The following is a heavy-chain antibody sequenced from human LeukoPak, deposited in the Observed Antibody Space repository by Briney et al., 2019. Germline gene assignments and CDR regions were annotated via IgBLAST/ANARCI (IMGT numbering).Heavy chain of an antibody. J-gene: IGHJ4*02. V-gene: IGHV3-74*01. CDR2: ISPDGSYT. CDR1: GFTLSNNW. Sequence: GGSLTLSCAASGFTLSNNWMHWVRQAPGKGLVSIVNISPDGSYTYSADSVKGRFTISRDNANNTLYLQMNSLRAGDTAVYYCVRGTSGWDGLDYWGEGTQVTVS. CDR3: VRGTSGWDGLDY. D-gene: IGHD6-19*01.